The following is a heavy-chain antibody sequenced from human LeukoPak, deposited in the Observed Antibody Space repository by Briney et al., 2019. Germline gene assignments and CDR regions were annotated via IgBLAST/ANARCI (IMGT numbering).Heavy chain of an antibody. V-gene: IGHV3-30*18. CDR2: ISYDGSNK. J-gene: IGHJ4*02. CDR3: AKKDVSYFDY. D-gene: IGHD2-15*01. Sequence: GGSLRLSCAASGFTFSSYGMHWVRQAPGKGLEWVAVISYDGSNKYYADSVKGRFTISRDNSKNTLYLQMNSLRAEDTAVYYCAKKDVSYFDYWGQDTLLTVSS. CDR1: GFTFSSYG.